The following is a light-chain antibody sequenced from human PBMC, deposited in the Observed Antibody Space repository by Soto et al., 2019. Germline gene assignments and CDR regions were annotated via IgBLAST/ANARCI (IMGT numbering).Light chain of an antibody. V-gene: IGKV3-20*01. CDR3: QQYGGSPRT. J-gene: IGKJ5*01. CDR2: DAS. CDR1: HSLSSSQ. Sequence: EIVLTQSPGTLSLPPGERATLSRRASHSLSSSQLAWYQQKVGRAPRLLIHDASSRATGIPDRFSGSVSGTDFTLTITRLEPEDFAVYYCQQYGGSPRTVGQGTRLEIK.